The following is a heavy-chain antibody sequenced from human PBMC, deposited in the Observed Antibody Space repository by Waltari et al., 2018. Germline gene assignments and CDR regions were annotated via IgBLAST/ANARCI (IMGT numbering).Heavy chain of an antibody. CDR1: NSHY. J-gene: IGHJ4*02. Sequence: NSHYWGWIRQPPGKGLEWIGSIYYGGSTYSTPSLRSPSLKSRVSISVDMSKKQFSLRLSSVTAEDTAVYYCARLGFSYGSIDYWGQGTLVTVSS. CDR3: ARLGFSYGSIDY. CDR2: IYYGGST. V-gene: IGHV4-39*01. D-gene: IGHD5-18*01.